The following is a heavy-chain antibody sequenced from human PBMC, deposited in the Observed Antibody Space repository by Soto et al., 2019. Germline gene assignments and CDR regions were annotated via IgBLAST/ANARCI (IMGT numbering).Heavy chain of an antibody. CDR2: ISAHNGHT. CDR3: ARDPYYESPTRNWFDP. Sequence: QVQLVQSGAEMKKPGASVKVSCKASGYTFRNYGISWVRQAPGQGLERMGWISAHNGHTNYAQKFQGRVTMTTDTASNTAYMELRSLRSDDTAVYYCARDPYYESPTRNWFDPWGQGTLVTVSS. V-gene: IGHV1-18*01. D-gene: IGHD3-16*01. CDR1: GYTFRNYG. J-gene: IGHJ5*02.